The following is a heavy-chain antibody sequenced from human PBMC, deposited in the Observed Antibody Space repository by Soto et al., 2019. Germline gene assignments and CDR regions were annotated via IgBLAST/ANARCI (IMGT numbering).Heavy chain of an antibody. CDR1: GGTFSSHP. Sequence: QDQLVQSGAEVKKPGSSVKVSCKASGGTFSSHPFSWVRQAPGQGLEWMGRIIPALGTATYAQKFQGRVTITADESATTVYMELNSLRSEDTAVYYCARPDFGDYWYFDLWGRGTLVTVSS. CDR2: IIPALGTA. D-gene: IGHD4-17*01. J-gene: IGHJ2*01. V-gene: IGHV1-69*08. CDR3: ARPDFGDYWYFDL.